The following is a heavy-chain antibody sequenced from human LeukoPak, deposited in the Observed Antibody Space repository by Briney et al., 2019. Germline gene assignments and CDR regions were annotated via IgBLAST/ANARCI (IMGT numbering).Heavy chain of an antibody. J-gene: IGHJ5*02. Sequence: PSETLSLTCTVSGGSISSYYWSWIRQPPGKGLEWIGYVYTSGSTNYNPSLKSRVTISVDTSKNQFSLKLSSVTAADTAVYYCARHWRRGGELLRNNWFDPWGQGTLVTVSS. CDR1: GGSISSYY. D-gene: IGHD1-26*01. CDR3: ARHWRRGGELLRNNWFDP. V-gene: IGHV4-4*09. CDR2: VYTSGST.